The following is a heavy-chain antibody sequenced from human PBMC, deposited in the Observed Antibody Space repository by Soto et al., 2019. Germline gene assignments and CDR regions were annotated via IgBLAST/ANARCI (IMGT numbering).Heavy chain of an antibody. Sequence: SVKVSCKASGGTFSSYAISWVRQAPGQGLEWMGGIIPIFGTANYAQKFEGRVTITAEESTSTAYMELSSLSAEDTAVDYWARAVAVAGPLRYWGQGSLFTFSS. J-gene: IGHJ4*02. CDR3: ARAVAVAGPLRY. V-gene: IGHV1-69*13. D-gene: IGHD6-19*01. CDR2: IIPIFGTA. CDR1: GGTFSSYA.